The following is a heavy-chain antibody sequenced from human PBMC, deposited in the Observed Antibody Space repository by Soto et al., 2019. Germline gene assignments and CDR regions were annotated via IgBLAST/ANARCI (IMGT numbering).Heavy chain of an antibody. D-gene: IGHD3-3*01. CDR3: ARDFMEGGYSYFQH. J-gene: IGHJ1*01. V-gene: IGHV4-31*03. CDR1: GGSISSGGYY. Sequence: QVQLQESGPGLVKPSQTLSLTCTVSGGSISSGGYYWSWIRQHPGKGLEWIGYMDYSGSTYYNPSLKSRFIISVDTSKNQFSLKMSSVTAADTAVYYCARDFMEGGYSYFQHWGQGTLVIVSS. CDR2: MDYSGST.